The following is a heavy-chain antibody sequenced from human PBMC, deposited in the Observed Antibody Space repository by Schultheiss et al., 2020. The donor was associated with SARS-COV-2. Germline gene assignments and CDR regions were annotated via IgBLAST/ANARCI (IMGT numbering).Heavy chain of an antibody. Sequence: ASVKVSCKASGYTFTSYGISWVRQAPGQGLEWMGWISAYNGNTNYAQKLQGRVTVTGDTSANTAYMELSSLRSEDTAVYYCARGGYYTDDAFDIWGQGTMVTVSS. D-gene: IGHD3-3*01. CDR1: GYTFTSYG. CDR3: ARGGYYTDDAFDI. V-gene: IGHV1-18*01. J-gene: IGHJ3*02. CDR2: ISAYNGNT.